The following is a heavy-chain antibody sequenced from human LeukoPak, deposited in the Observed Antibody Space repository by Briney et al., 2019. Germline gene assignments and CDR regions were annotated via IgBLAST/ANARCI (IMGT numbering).Heavy chain of an antibody. CDR2: IYYSGST. D-gene: IGHD6-13*01. V-gene: IGHV4-39*01. J-gene: IGHJ6*03. CDR1: GGSISSSSYY. Sequence: PSETLSLTCTVSGGSISSSSYYWGWIRQPPGKGLEWIGSIYYSGSTYYNPSLKSRVTISVDTSKNQFSLKLSSVTAADTAVYYCARHLLAAAGTGYYCYMDVWGKGTTVTVSS. CDR3: ARHLLAAAGTGYYCYMDV.